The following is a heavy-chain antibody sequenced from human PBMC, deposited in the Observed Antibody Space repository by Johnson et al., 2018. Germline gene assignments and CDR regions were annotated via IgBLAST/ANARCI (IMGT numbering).Heavy chain of an antibody. CDR3: AKDLDSGMVTSTAFDI. J-gene: IGHJ3*02. Sequence: VQLVQSGGGVVQPGGSLRLSCVASGFTFSSYAMSWVRQAPGKGLEWVSAITNDGRSTYSADSVKARFIISRDNSKNTLFLQMNSLRAEDTAVYYCAKDLDSGMVTSTAFDIWGQGTVVTVSA. CDR1: GFTFSSYA. V-gene: IGHV3-23*04. CDR2: ITNDGRST. D-gene: IGHD3/OR15-3a*01.